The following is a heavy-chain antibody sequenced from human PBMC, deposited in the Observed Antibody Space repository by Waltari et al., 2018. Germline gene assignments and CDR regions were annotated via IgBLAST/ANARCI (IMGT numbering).Heavy chain of an antibody. J-gene: IGHJ4*02. Sequence: QVQLQESGPGLVKPSETLSLPCPVSGYSLSRGSYLGWFRHPPGKGLEWIGSIYHSGSTYYNPSLKSRVTISVDTSKNQFSLKLSSVTAADTAVYYCASGVGVYYDSSGYYYYWGQGTLVTVSS. V-gene: IGHV4-38-2*01. D-gene: IGHD3-22*01. CDR2: IYHSGST. CDR3: ASGVGVYYDSSGYYYY. CDR1: GYSLSRGSY.